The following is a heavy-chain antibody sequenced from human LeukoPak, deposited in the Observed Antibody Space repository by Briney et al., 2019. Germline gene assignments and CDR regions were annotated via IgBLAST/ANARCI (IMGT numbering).Heavy chain of an antibody. V-gene: IGHV1-69*05. Sequence: GASVKVSCKASGGTFSSYAISWVRQAPGQGLEWMGGIIPIFGTANYAQKFQGRVTITTDESTSTAYMELSSLRSEDTAVYYCARSIVVVPAAMNMRWFDPWGQGTLVTVSS. J-gene: IGHJ5*02. CDR3: ARSIVVVPAAMNMRWFDP. CDR2: IIPIFGTA. D-gene: IGHD2-2*01. CDR1: GGTFSSYA.